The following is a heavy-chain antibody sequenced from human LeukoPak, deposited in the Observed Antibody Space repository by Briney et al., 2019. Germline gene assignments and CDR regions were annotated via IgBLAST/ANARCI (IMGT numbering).Heavy chain of an antibody. V-gene: IGHV1-8*01. CDR3: ARGVRRFPYYYYYMDV. CDR1: GYTFTSYD. J-gene: IGHJ6*03. Sequence: ASVKVSCKASGYTFTSYDINWVRQATGQGIEWMGWMNPNSGNTGYAQKFQGRVTMTRNTSISTAYMELSSLRSEDTAVYYCARGVRRFPYYYYYMDVWGKGTTVTVSS. CDR2: MNPNSGNT.